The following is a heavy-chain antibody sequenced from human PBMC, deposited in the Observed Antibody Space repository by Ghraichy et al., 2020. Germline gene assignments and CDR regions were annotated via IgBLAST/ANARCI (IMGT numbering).Heavy chain of an antibody. J-gene: IGHJ3*02. CDR2: IYYSGST. CDR3: ARVNYDYVWGSYRGPHDAFDI. V-gene: IGHV4-59*01. CDR1: GGSISSYY. Sequence: ESLNISCTVSGGSISSYYWSWIRQPPGKGLEWIGYIYYSGSTNYNPSLKSRVTISVDTSKNQFSLKLSSVTAADTAVYYCARVNYDYVWGSYRGPHDAFDIWGQGTMVTVSS. D-gene: IGHD3-16*02.